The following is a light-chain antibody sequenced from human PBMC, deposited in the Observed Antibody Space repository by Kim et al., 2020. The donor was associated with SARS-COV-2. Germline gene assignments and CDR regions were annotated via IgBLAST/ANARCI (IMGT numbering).Light chain of an antibody. CDR2: GAS. CDR3: QQYGSSTQGT. V-gene: IGKV3-20*01. J-gene: IGKJ2*01. CDR1: QSVSSSY. Sequence: EIVLTQSPGTLSLSPGERATLSCRASQSVSSSYLAWYQQKPGQAPRLLIYGASSRATGIPDRFSGSGSGTDFTLTISRLEPEDFAVYYCQQYGSSTQGTCGQGTKREI.